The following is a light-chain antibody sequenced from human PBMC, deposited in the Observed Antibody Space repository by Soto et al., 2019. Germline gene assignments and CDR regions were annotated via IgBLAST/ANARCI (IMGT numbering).Light chain of an antibody. CDR1: QSVSYS. J-gene: IGKJ4*01. V-gene: IGKV3-15*01. CDR3: QQYDKWPPIT. Sequence: EIVMTQSPATLSVSPGERATLSCRASQSVSYSLAWYQQKPDQIPRLLIYGASTRATGIPDRFSGSGSGTEFTLTISNLQSEDFAVYYCQQYDKWPPITFGGGTKVEIK. CDR2: GAS.